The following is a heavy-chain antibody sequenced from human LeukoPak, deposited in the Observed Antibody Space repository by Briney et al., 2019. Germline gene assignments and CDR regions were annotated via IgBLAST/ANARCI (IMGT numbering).Heavy chain of an antibody. Sequence: GGSLRLSCAASGFTFSSYGMHWVRQAPGKGLEWVAVISYDGSNKYYADSVKGRFTISRDNSKNTLYVQVNSLGTEDTAAYYCAKGNYYDSSGSFYFDYWGQGTLVTVSS. CDR2: ISYDGSNK. CDR3: AKGNYYDSSGSFYFDY. CDR1: GFTFSSYG. D-gene: IGHD3-22*01. V-gene: IGHV3-30*18. J-gene: IGHJ4*02.